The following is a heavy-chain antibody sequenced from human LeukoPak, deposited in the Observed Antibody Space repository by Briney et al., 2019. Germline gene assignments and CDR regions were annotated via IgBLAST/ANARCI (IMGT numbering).Heavy chain of an antibody. CDR1: GGSISSYY. V-gene: IGHV4-59*01. CDR2: IYYSGST. CDR3: ARETRFLEWLFIDY. D-gene: IGHD3-3*01. J-gene: IGHJ4*02. Sequence: SETLSLTCTVSGGSISSYYWSWIRQPPGKGLEWIGYIYYSGSTNYNPSLKSRVTISVDTSKNQFSLKLSSVTAADTAVYYCARETRFLEWLFIDYWGQGTLVTVSS.